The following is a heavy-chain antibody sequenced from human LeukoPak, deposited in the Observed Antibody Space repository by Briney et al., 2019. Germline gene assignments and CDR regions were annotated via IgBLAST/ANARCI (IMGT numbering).Heavy chain of an antibody. V-gene: IGHV4-59*08. Sequence: SETLSLTCTVSGGSISSYYWSWIRQPPGKGLEWIGYIYYSGSTNYNPSLKSRVTISVDTSKNQFSLKLSSVTAADTAVYYCAGGIAAAGTWYYYHGMDVWGQGTTVTVSS. CDR3: AGGIAAAGTWYYYHGMDV. J-gene: IGHJ6*02. D-gene: IGHD6-13*01. CDR2: IYYSGST. CDR1: GGSISSYY.